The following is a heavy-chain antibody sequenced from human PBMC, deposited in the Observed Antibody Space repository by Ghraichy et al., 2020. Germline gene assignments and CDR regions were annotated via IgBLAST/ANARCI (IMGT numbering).Heavy chain of an antibody. CDR3: AKFMGATMYYFDY. J-gene: IGHJ4*02. CDR1: GFTFSSYA. Sequence: GGSLRLSCAASGFTFSSYAMSWVRQAPGKGLEWVSAISGSGGSTYYADSVKGRFTISRDNSKNTLYLQMNSLRAKDTAVYYCAKFMGATMYYFDYWGQGTLVTVSS. CDR2: ISGSGGST. V-gene: IGHV3-23*01. D-gene: IGHD1-26*01.